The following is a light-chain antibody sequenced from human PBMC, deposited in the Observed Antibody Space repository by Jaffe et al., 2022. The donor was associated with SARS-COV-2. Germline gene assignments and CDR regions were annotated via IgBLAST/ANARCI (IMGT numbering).Light chain of an antibody. CDR1: QDISNY. Sequence: DIQMTQSPSSLSASVGDRVTITCRASQDISNYLAWFRQKPGKAPESLIYGASSLQSGVPSKFSGSGSGTDFTLTISSLQPEDFATYYCQQYNAYPHTFGQGTRLEIK. V-gene: IGKV1-16*02. CDR3: QQYNAYPHT. CDR2: GAS. J-gene: IGKJ5*01.